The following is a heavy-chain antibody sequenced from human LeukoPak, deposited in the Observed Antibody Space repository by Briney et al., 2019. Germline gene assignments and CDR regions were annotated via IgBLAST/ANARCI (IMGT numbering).Heavy chain of an antibody. CDR2: IYWDDDK. Sequence: SGPTLVNPTQTLTLTCTFSGFSLSTRGVGVGWIRQPPGKGLEWLSLIYWDDDKRYSPSLKSRLTITKDTSKNQVVLAMTNMDPVDTATYYCAHTSYYYGSGSQDFDYWGQGTLVTVS. J-gene: IGHJ4*02. CDR3: AHTSYYYGSGSQDFDY. D-gene: IGHD3-10*01. CDR1: GFSLSTRGVG. V-gene: IGHV2-5*02.